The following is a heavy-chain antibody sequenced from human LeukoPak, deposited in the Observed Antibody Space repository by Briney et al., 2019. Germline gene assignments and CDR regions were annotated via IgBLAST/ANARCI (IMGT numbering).Heavy chain of an antibody. CDR3: ARHSHYDFWSGYLDY. CDR1: GYTFTSYW. Sequence: GESLKISCKGSGYTFTSYWITWVRQMPGKGLEWMGKIDPSDSYTSYSPSFQGHVTISADKSISAAFLQWSSLKASDTAMYYCARHSHYDFWSGYLDYWGQGTLVTVSS. V-gene: IGHV5-10-1*01. D-gene: IGHD3-3*01. CDR2: IDPSDSYT. J-gene: IGHJ4*02.